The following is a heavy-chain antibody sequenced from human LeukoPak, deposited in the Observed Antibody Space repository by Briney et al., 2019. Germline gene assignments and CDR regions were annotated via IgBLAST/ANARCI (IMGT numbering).Heavy chain of an antibody. CDR1: GFTFRSYW. CDR2: INSDGSST. CDR3: ARESGSDYFDY. Sequence: AGGSLRLSCAASGFTFRSYWMHWVRQAPGKGLVWVSRINSDGSSTDYADSVKGRFTISRDNAKNTLYLQMNTLRDEDTAVYYCARESGSDYFDYWGQGTLVTVSS. D-gene: IGHD6-25*01. V-gene: IGHV3-74*01. J-gene: IGHJ4*02.